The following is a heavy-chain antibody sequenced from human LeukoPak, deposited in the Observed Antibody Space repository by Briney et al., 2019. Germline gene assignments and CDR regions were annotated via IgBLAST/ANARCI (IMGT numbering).Heavy chain of an antibody. CDR2: INAGNGNT. CDR3: ARDYHGSGSLTTFDY. Sequence: GASVKVSCKASGYTFTSYAMHWVRQAPGQRLEWMGWINAGNGNTKYSQKFQGRVTITRDTSASTAYMELSSLRSEDTAVYYCARDYHGSGSLTTFDYWGQGTLVTVSS. D-gene: IGHD3-10*01. V-gene: IGHV1-3*01. J-gene: IGHJ4*02. CDR1: GYTFTSYA.